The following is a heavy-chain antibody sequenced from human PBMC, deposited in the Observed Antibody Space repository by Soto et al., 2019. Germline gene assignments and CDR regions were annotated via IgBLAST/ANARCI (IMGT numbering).Heavy chain of an antibody. J-gene: IGHJ4*02. CDR1: GNYISSGDYH. CDR2: IYHSGIT. CDR3: ASFDAYGSFDH. Sequence: QVQLQESGSGLVKPSQTLSLTCAVSGNYISSGDYHWSWIRQPPGKGLEWIGYIYHSGITYSKPPLITQVTISVDTSTNQFSLRLGSLTAADSAVYYCASFDAYGSFDHWGQGTLVTVSS. V-gene: IGHV4-30-2*01. D-gene: IGHD4-17*01.